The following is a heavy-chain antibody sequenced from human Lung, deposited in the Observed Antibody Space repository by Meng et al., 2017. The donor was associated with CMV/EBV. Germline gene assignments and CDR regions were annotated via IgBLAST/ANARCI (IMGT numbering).Heavy chain of an antibody. CDR2: VYSGGSST. CDR1: GFTFSSYG. D-gene: IGHD2-2*01. CDR3: AKSLFGGVVGPLFDY. V-gene: IGHV3-23*03. J-gene: IGHJ4*02. Sequence: GGSLRLXCAASGFTFSSYGMSWVRQAPGKGLEWVSVVYSGGSSTYSADSVKGRFTISRDNSKNTLYLQMNSLRAEDTAVYYCAKSLFGGVVGPLFDYWGEETXVTVSS.